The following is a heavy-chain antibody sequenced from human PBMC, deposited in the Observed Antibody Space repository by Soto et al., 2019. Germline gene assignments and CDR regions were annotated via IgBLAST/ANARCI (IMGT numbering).Heavy chain of an antibody. V-gene: IGHV3-30*18. CDR2: ISSDGGDK. CDR3: LKGSEVAPQELDP. CDR1: GFTFSNFG. D-gene: IGHD2-15*01. J-gene: IGHJ5*02. Sequence: QVQLVESGGGVVQPGRSPRLSCAASGFTFSNFGMHWVRQAPGKGLEWVAAISSDGGDKYYSHSVKDRFTISRDNSKNTLFLKMNSLRVEATAVYYCLKGSEVAPQELDPWGQGILVTFSS.